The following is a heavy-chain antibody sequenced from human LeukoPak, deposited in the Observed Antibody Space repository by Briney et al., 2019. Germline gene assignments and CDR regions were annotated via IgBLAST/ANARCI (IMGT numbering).Heavy chain of an antibody. J-gene: IGHJ4*02. CDR3: ARDGYYDSSGYYRVDY. D-gene: IGHD3-22*01. Sequence: SVKVSCKASGGTFSSYAISWVRQAPGHGLEWMGGIIPIFGTANYAQKFQGRVTITTDESTSTAYMELSSLRSEDTAVYYCARDGYYDSSGYYRVDYWGQGTLVTVSS. CDR2: IIPIFGTA. CDR1: GGTFSSYA. V-gene: IGHV1-69*05.